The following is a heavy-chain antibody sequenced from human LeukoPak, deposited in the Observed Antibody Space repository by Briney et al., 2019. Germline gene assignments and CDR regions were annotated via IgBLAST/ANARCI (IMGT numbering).Heavy chain of an antibody. CDR2: ISAYNGNT. Sequence: ASVKVSCKASGYTFTSYGISWVRQAPGQGLEWMGWISAYNGNTNYAQKFQGRVTITADKSTSTAYMELSSLRSEDTAVYYCASGYGSGSYYLVNWGQGTLVTVSS. D-gene: IGHD3-10*01. CDR3: ASGYGSGSYYLVN. V-gene: IGHV1-18*01. CDR1: GYTFTSYG. J-gene: IGHJ4*02.